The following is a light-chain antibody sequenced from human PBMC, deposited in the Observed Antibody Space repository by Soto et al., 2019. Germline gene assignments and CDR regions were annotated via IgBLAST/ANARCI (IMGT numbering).Light chain of an antibody. Sequence: EIVLTQSPGTLSFSPGERDTLSCRASQSVSSSYLAWYQQKPGQAPRLLIYGASSRATGIPDRFSGSGSGTDFTLTISRLEPEDFAVYYCQQYGSSPTWTFGQGTKVEIK. V-gene: IGKV3-20*01. CDR1: QSVSSSY. CDR2: GAS. CDR3: QQYGSSPTWT. J-gene: IGKJ1*01.